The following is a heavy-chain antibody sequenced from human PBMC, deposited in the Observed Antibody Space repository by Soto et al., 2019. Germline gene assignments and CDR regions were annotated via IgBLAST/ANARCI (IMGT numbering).Heavy chain of an antibody. D-gene: IGHD1-26*01. V-gene: IGHV3-30-3*01. Sequence: ESGGGVVQPGRSLRLSCAASGFTFSSYAMHWVRQAPGKGLEWVAVISYDGSNKYYADSVKGRFTISRDNSKNTLYLQMNSLRAEDTAVYYCARVGRGFSGPEYFQHWGQGTLVTVSS. J-gene: IGHJ1*01. CDR2: ISYDGSNK. CDR1: GFTFSSYA. CDR3: ARVGRGFSGPEYFQH.